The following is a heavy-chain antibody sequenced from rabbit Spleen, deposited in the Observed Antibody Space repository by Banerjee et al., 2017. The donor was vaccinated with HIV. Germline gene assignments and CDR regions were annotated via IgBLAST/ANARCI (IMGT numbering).Heavy chain of an antibody. D-gene: IGHD4-2*01. CDR2: IGGSSSGST. Sequence: QEQLVESGGGLVKPGASLTLTCTASGFSFSSSDYICWVRQAPGKGLEWISCIGGSSSGSTYYANWVNGRFSISRENTQNTVYLQLNSLTAADTATYFCVRDQAGYVGFGPFYFNLWGPGTLVTVS. CDR3: VRDQAGYVGFGPFYFNL. J-gene: IGHJ4*01. V-gene: IGHV1S45*01. CDR1: GFSFSSSDY.